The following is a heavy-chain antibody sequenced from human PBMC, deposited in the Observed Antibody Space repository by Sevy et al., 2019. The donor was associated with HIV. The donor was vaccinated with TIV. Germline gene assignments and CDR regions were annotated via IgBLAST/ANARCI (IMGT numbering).Heavy chain of an antibody. Sequence: GGSLRLSCAASGFTFSSYAMSWVRQAPGKGLEWVSAISGSGGSTYYADSVKGRFTISRDNSKNTLYLQMNSLRAEDTAVYYCAKAGTRSTYYYGCGSPEAGFDPWGQRTLVTVSS. CDR1: GFTFSSYA. D-gene: IGHD3-10*01. J-gene: IGHJ5*02. CDR2: ISGSGGST. V-gene: IGHV3-23*01. CDR3: AKAGTRSTYYYGCGSPEAGFDP.